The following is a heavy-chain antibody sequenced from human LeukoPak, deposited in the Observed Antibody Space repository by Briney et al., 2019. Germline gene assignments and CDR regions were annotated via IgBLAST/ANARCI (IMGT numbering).Heavy chain of an antibody. D-gene: IGHD1-26*01. CDR1: GYTFTGYY. CDR2: INPNSGGT. Sequence: ASVKVSCKASGYTFTGYYMHWVRRAPGQGLEWMGWINPNSGGTNYAQKLQGRVTMTTDTSTSTAYMELRSLRSDDTAVYYCAREEQWELLHYFDYWGQGTLVTVSS. J-gene: IGHJ4*02. V-gene: IGHV1-2*02. CDR3: AREEQWELLHYFDY.